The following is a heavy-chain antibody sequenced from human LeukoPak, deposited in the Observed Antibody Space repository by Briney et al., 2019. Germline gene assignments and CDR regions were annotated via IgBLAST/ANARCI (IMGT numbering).Heavy chain of an antibody. D-gene: IGHD3-22*01. J-gene: IGHJ4*02. CDR3: ASEERYYYDSSGYPTLDY. Sequence: GGSLRLSCAASGFTFSDYYMSWIRQAPGKGLEWLSYISSSGSTIYYADSVKGRFTISRDNAKNSLYLEMNSLRVEDTAVYYCASEERYYYDSSGYPTLDYWGQGTLVTVSS. CDR2: ISSSGSTI. V-gene: IGHV3-11*04. CDR1: GFTFSDYY.